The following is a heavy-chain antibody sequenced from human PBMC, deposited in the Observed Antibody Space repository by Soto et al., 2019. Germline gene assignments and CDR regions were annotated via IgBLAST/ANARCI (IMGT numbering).Heavy chain of an antibody. J-gene: IGHJ4*02. Sequence: PSETLSLTCTVSGGSISSSSNYWGWIRQPPGKGLEWIGSISYSGSTYYNPSLKSRVSISVDTSKNHFSLKLNSVSAPDTAVYYCARGHGGVTVFGAPGHFDYWGQGTLVTVSS. CDR1: GGSISSSSNY. CDR3: ARGHGGVTVFGAPGHFDY. V-gene: IGHV4-39*01. CDR2: ISYSGST. D-gene: IGHD3-3*01.